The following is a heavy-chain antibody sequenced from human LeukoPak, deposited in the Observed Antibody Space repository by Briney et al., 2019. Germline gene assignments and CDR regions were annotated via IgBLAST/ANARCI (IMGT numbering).Heavy chain of an antibody. V-gene: IGHV3-21*01. Sequence: GGSLRLSCAASGFTFSSYSMNWVRQAPGKGLEWVSSISSSSSYIYYADSVKGRFTISRDNAKNSLYLQMNSLRAEDTAVYYCVRDTAVAGTYYYYMDVWGKGTTVTVSS. D-gene: IGHD6-19*01. CDR1: GFTFSSYS. CDR2: ISSSSSYI. CDR3: VRDTAVAGTYYYYMDV. J-gene: IGHJ6*03.